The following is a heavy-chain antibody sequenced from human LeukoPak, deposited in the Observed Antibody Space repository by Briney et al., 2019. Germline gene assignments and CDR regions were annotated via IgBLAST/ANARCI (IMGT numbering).Heavy chain of an antibody. Sequence: GGSLRLSCAASGFTFSSYWMHWVRHAPGKGLVWVSRINSDGSSTSYADSVKGRFTISRDNAKNTLYLQMNSLRAEDTAVYYCAGAYYGSGSYPDYWGQGTLVTVSS. CDR1: GFTFSSYW. CDR2: INSDGSST. CDR3: AGAYYGSGSYPDY. J-gene: IGHJ4*02. D-gene: IGHD3-10*01. V-gene: IGHV3-74*01.